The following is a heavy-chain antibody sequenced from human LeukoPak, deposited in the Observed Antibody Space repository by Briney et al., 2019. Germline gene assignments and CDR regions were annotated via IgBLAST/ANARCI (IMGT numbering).Heavy chain of an antibody. J-gene: IGHJ4*02. CDR3: ARGTYYDFWSGYYNPNYFDY. D-gene: IGHD3-3*01. CDR2: IYYSGST. CDR1: GGPISSYY. V-gene: IGHV4-59*01. Sequence: SETLTHTCTVSGGPISSYYWSWIRQPPGKGLEWIGYIYYSGSTNYNPSLKSRVTISVDTSKNQFSLKLSSVTAADTAVYYCARGTYYDFWSGYYNPNYFDYWGQGTLVTVSS.